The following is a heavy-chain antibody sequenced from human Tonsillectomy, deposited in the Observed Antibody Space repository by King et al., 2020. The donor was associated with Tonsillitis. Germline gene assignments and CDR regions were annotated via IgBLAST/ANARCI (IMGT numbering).Heavy chain of an antibody. D-gene: IGHD1-26*01. CDR2: ISVYSGNT. J-gene: IGHJ4*02. CDR3: ARVISGSYRYYFDY. V-gene: IGHV1-18*04. Sequence: VQLVESGAEVKKPGASVKVSCPASGYTFTNDGITWVRQAPGQGLEWMGWISVYSGNTDYAQKLQGRVTMTADTSTTTAYMELRGLTSDDTAVYYCARVISGSYRYYFDYWGQGTLVTVSS. CDR1: GYTFTNDG.